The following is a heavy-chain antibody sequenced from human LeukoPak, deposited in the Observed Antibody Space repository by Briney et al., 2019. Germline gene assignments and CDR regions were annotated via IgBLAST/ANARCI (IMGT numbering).Heavy chain of an antibody. CDR2: ISGSGGST. D-gene: IGHD3-10*01. CDR3: AKAYGSGSYYHFDY. Sequence: GSLRLSCAASGFTFSSYSMNWVRQAPGKGLEWVSHISGSGGSTYYADSVKGRFTISRDNSKNTLYLQMNSLRAEDTAVYYCAKAYGSGSYYHFDYWGQGTLVTVSS. J-gene: IGHJ4*02. V-gene: IGHV3-23*01. CDR1: GFTFSSYS.